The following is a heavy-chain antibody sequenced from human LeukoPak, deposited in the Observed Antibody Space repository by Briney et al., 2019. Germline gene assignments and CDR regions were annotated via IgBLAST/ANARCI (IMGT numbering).Heavy chain of an antibody. V-gene: IGHV3-23*01. Sequence: GGSLRLSCAASGLTFNNYALTWIRQAPGKGLEWVSSISGRGGNTYYADSVKGRFTISRDDSKNTLYLQMNSLRAEDTAVYYCARWGGGPDYWGQGTLVTVSS. J-gene: IGHJ4*02. CDR1: GLTFNNYA. CDR3: ARWGGGPDY. D-gene: IGHD3-16*01. CDR2: ISGRGGNT.